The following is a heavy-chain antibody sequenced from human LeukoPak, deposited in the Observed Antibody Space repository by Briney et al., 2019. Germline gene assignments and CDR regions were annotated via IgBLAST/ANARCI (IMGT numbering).Heavy chain of an antibody. CDR3: ARGRSLGYCSGGSCYLSY. D-gene: IGHD2-15*01. V-gene: IGHV1-2*06. CDR1: GYTFTNYG. Sequence: ASVKVSCKASGYTFTNYGLSWVRQAPGQGLEWMGRINPNSGGTNYAQKFQGRVTMTRDTSISTAYMELSRLRSDDTAVYYCARGRSLGYCSGGSCYLSYWGQGTLVTASS. J-gene: IGHJ4*02. CDR2: INPNSGGT.